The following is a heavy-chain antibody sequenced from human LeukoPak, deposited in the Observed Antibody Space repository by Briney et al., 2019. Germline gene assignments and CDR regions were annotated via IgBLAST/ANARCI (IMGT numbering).Heavy chain of an antibody. D-gene: IGHD3-22*01. CDR3: ARGAGYYDSSGYYLYYFDY. CDR2: INSDGSST. Sequence: GGSLRLSCAASGFTFSSYWKHWVRHAPGKGRVWVSRINSDGSSTIYAASVKGRFTISRDNAKNTLYLQMNSLRAEDTAVYYCARGAGYYDSSGYYLYYFDYWGQGTLVTVSS. V-gene: IGHV3-74*01. J-gene: IGHJ4*02. CDR1: GFTFSSYW.